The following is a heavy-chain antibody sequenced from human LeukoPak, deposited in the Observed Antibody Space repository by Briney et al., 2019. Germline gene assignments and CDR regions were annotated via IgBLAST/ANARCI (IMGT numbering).Heavy chain of an antibody. CDR1: GFTFSSYA. Sequence: GGSLRLSCAASGFTFSSYAMSWVRQAPGKGLEWVSAISGSGGSTYYADSVKGRFTISRDNSKNTLYLQMNSLRAEDTAVYYCAKSITIYPRGYYFDYWGQGTLVTVSS. V-gene: IGHV3-23*01. D-gene: IGHD3-9*01. CDR3: AKSITIYPRGYYFDY. CDR2: ISGSGGST. J-gene: IGHJ4*02.